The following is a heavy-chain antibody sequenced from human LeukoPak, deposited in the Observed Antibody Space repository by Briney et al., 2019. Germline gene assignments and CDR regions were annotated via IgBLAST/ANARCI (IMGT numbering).Heavy chain of an antibody. CDR1: GFVFSNYG. J-gene: IGHJ4*02. CDR3: ARDLNREDFDY. CDR2: IWLDGSAT. Sequence: GGSLRLSCAASGFVFSNYGMHWVRQAPGKGLEWVAIIWLDGSATYYGDSVKGRFTVSRDNSNNTLYLQMNSLRVEDTAVYYCARDLNREDFDYWGQGTLATVSS. D-gene: IGHD1-14*01. V-gene: IGHV3-33*01.